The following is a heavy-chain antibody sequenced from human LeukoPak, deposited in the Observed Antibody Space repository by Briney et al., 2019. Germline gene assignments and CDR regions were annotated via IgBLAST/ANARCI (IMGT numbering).Heavy chain of an antibody. D-gene: IGHD3-10*01. J-gene: IGHJ3*02. V-gene: IGHV3-48*03. CDR1: GFTLSSYE. Sequence: PGGSLRLSCAVSGFTLSSYEMNWVRQAPGKGLEWVSYISSSGSTIHYADSVKGRFTISRDNAKNSLYLQMNSLRAEDTAVYYCARDYYGSGSPQTGAFDIWGQGTMVTVSS. CDR3: ARDYYGSGSPQTGAFDI. CDR2: ISSSGSTI.